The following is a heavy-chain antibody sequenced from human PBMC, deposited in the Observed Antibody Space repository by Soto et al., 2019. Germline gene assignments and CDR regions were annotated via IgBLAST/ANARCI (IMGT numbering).Heavy chain of an antibody. V-gene: IGHV3-33*01. D-gene: IGHD4-17*01. CDR3: ARDGKFCGDYGSGDY. J-gene: IGHJ4*02. CDR2: IWYDGSNK. Sequence: QVQLVESGGGVVQPGRSLRLSCAACGFTFSSDGMHWVRQAPGKGLEWVAVIWYDGSNKYYADSVKGRFTISRDNSKNTLDLQMNSLRAEDTAVYYCARDGKFCGDYGSGDYWGQGTLVTVSS. CDR1: GFTFSSDG.